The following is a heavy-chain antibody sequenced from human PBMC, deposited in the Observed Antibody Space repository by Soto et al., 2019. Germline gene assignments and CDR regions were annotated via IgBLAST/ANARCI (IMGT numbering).Heavy chain of an antibody. D-gene: IGHD3-9*01. CDR2: IYYSGST. J-gene: IGHJ4*02. V-gene: IGHV4-59*01. CDR3: ARDGLRYFDWVSFSGFDY. CDR1: GGSISSYY. Sequence: SETLSLTCTVSGGSISSYYWSWIRQPPGKGLEWIGYIYYSGSTNYNPSLKSRVTISVDTSKNQFSLKLSSVTAADTAVYYCARDGLRYFDWVSFSGFDYWGQGTLVTVSS.